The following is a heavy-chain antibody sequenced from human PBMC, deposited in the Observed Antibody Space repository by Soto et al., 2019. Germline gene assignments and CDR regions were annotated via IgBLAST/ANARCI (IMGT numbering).Heavy chain of an antibody. CDR1: GFTFSNAG. CDR2: IKSKTDGGTT. J-gene: IGHJ6*02. V-gene: IGHV3-15*07. Sequence: GGPLRLSCAASGFTFSNAGMNWVRQAPGKGLEWVGRIKSKTDGGTTDYAAPVKGRFTISRDDSKNTLYLQMNSLKTEDTAVYYCSGCSSTSCFYYYYGMDVWGQGTTVTVSS. CDR3: SGCSSTSCFYYYYGMDV. D-gene: IGHD2-2*01.